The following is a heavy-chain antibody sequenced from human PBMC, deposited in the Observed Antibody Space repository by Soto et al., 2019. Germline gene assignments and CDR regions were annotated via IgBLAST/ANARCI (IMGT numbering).Heavy chain of an antibody. Sequence: QVQLVESGGGVVQPGRSLRLSCAASGFTFSSYAMHWVRQAPGKGLEWVAVISYDGSNKYYADSVKGRFTISRDNSKNTLYLQMNSLRAEDTAVYYCARLYSGYDSYYFDYWGQGTRVTVSA. CDR2: ISYDGSNK. J-gene: IGHJ4*02. CDR3: ARLYSGYDSYYFDY. D-gene: IGHD5-12*01. V-gene: IGHV3-30-3*01. CDR1: GFTFSSYA.